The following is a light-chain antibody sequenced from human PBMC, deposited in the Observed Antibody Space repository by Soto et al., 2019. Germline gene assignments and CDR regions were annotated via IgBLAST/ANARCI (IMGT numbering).Light chain of an antibody. V-gene: IGLV2-11*01. CDR2: DVT. CDR1: SNY. CDR3: QTWGTGFQV. Sequence: QSVLTQPRSVSGSPGQSVTISCTGSSNYVSWYQQHPGKAPKLMIYDVTKRPSGVPDRFSGSSSGAERYLIISSLQSEDEADYYCQTWGTGFQVFGGGTKLTVL. J-gene: IGLJ2*01.